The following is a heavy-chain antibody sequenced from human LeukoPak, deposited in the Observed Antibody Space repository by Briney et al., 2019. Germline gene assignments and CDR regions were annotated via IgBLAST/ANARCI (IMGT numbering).Heavy chain of an antibody. D-gene: IGHD2/OR15-2a*01. CDR2: ISSSSSYI. V-gene: IGHV3-21*01. J-gene: IGHJ6*02. CDR3: ARAENRGPYYGMDV. Sequence: GGSLRLSCAASGFTFSSYSMNWVRQAPGKGLEWVSAISSSSSYIYYADSVKGRFTISRDNSKNTLYLQMNSLRVEDTAVYYCARAENRGPYYGMDVWGRGTTVTVSS. CDR1: GFTFSSYS.